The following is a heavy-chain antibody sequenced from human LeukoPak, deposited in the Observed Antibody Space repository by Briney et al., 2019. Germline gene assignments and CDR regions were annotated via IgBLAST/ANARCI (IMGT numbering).Heavy chain of an antibody. V-gene: IGHV4-39*01. CDR1: GGSISSIRYY. D-gene: IGHD1-14*01. CDR3: ARVSGGALNRFHP. Sequence: SEILSLTCTVSGGSISSIRYYWGWIRQPPGKGLEWIGSIYYSGSTYYNPSLKSRVTISVDTSKNQFSLKLRCVTAAGTAVYYCARVSGGALNRFHPWGQGTVVTDSS. J-gene: IGHJ5*02. CDR2: IYYSGST.